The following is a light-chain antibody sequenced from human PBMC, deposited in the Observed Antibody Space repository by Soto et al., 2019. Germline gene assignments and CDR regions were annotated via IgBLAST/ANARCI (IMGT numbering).Light chain of an antibody. J-gene: IGLJ3*02. V-gene: IGLV2-14*01. CDR3: CSYTTGRPLWV. Sequence: QSALTQPASASESPGQSITISCTGSSVDIGAYNFVSCLQQHPGKSPKLIIYEVTSRPSGVSSRFSGSKSGYTATLNISGLQVEDEADYFCCSYTTGRPLWVFGGGTKLTLL. CDR1: SVDIGAYNF. CDR2: EVT.